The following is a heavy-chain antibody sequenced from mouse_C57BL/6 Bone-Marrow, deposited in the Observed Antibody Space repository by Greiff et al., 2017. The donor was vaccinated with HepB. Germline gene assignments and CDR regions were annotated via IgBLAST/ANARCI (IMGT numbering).Heavy chain of an antibody. CDR2: IHPNSGST. CDR3: ARGATVVATGYFDY. CDR1: GYTFTSYW. J-gene: IGHJ2*01. Sequence: VKLQQPGAELVKPGASVKLSCKASGYTFTSYWMHWVKQRPGQGLEWIGMIHPNSGSTNYNEKFKSKATLTVDKSSSTAYMQLSSLTSEDSAVYYCARGATVVATGYFDYWGQGTTLTVSS. D-gene: IGHD1-1*01. V-gene: IGHV1-64*01.